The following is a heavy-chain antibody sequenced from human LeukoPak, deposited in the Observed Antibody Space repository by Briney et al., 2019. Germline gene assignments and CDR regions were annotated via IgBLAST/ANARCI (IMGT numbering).Heavy chain of an antibody. J-gene: IGHJ5*02. CDR2: IYYSGST. D-gene: IGHD3-3*01. CDR3: ARVGPSITIEH. Sequence: SETLSLTCTVSGGSISSGDYYWSWIRQPPGKGLEWIGYIYYSGSTYYNPSLKSRVTISVDTSKNQFSLKLSSVTAADTAVYYCARVGPSITIEHWGQGTLVTVSS. CDR1: GGSISSGDYY. V-gene: IGHV4-30-4*08.